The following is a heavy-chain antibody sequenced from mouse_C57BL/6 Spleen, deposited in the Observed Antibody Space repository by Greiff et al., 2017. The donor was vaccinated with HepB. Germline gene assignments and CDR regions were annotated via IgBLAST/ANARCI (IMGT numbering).Heavy chain of an antibody. Sequence: QVQLQQSGAELVKPGASVKLSCKASGYTFTSYWLHWVKQRPGQGLEWIGMIHPNSGSTNYNEKFKSKATLTVDKSSSTAYMQLSSLTSEDSAVYYCARSNYYGSSYAMDYWGQGTSVTGSS. CDR2: IHPNSGST. CDR3: ARSNYYGSSYAMDY. CDR1: GYTFTSYW. V-gene: IGHV1-64*01. D-gene: IGHD1-1*01. J-gene: IGHJ4*01.